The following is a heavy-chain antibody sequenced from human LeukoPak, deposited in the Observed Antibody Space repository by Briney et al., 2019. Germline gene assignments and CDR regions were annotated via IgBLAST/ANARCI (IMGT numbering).Heavy chain of an antibody. CDR2: INPCGGTT. CDR3: ARQRGGQYEDAFDI. D-gene: IGHD2-8*01. CDR1: GYTFTSSY. Sequence: ASVKVSCKASGYTFTSSYMHWVRQAPGQGLEWVGIINPCGGTTIYAQNFQGRVTMTRDTSTSTVYMELSSLRSEDTAVYYCARQRGGQYEDAFDIWGQGTMVTVSS. J-gene: IGHJ3*02. V-gene: IGHV1-46*01.